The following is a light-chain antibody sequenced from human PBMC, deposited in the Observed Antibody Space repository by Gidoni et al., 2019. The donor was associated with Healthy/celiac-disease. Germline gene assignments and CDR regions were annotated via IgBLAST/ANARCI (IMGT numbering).Light chain of an antibody. CDR2: WAS. V-gene: IGKV4-1*01. Sequence: DIVMTQSPDSLAVSLGERATINCKSSQSVLYSSNNKNYLAWYQQKPGQPPKLLIYWASTRESGVPDRFSSSGSGTDFTLTISSLQAEDVAVYYCQQYYSTPLTFXGXTKEEIK. CDR1: QSVLYSSNNKNY. J-gene: IGKJ4*01. CDR3: QQYYSTPLT.